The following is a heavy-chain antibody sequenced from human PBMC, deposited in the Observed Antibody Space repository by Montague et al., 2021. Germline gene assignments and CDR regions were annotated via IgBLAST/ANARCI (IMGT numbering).Heavy chain of an antibody. V-gene: IGHV4-61*01. J-gene: IGHJ5*02. CDR2: ICDGGSA. Sequence: SETLSLTCSVSGDSVRCGIYHWGWIRQSPGKGLEWIGYICDGGSATYKPSLGSRVTMSLDTSSNQFSLNLRSATAADTAVYYCAAYYSGGGGRGSWGQGTLVTVSS. D-gene: IGHD2-21*01. CDR1: GDSVRCGIYH. CDR3: AAYYSGGGGRGS.